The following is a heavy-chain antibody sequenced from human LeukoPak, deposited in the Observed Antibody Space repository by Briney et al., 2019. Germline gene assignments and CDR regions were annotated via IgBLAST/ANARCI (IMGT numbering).Heavy chain of an antibody. CDR3: ARDLVGLYYYYMDV. Sequence: SETLSLTCAVYGGSFSGYYWSWIRQPPGKGLEWIGSIYHSGSTYYNPSLKSRVTISVDTSKNQFSLKLSSVTAADTAVYYCARDLVGLYYYYMDVWGKGTTVTVSS. V-gene: IGHV4-34*01. D-gene: IGHD2-15*01. CDR2: IYHSGST. CDR1: GGSFSGYY. J-gene: IGHJ6*03.